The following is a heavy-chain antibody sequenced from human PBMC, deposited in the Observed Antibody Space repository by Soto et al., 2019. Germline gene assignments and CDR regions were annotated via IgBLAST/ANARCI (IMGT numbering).Heavy chain of an antibody. D-gene: IGHD6-6*01. CDR3: ARGRAGGQLRYYYGMDV. V-gene: IGHV1-69*01. J-gene: IGHJ6*02. Sequence: QVQLVQSGAEVKKPGSSVKVSCKASGGTFSSYAISWVRQAPGQGLEWMGGIIPSFGTANYAQKFQGRVRITADEPTSTAYMELSSLRSEDTAVYYCARGRAGGQLRYYYGMDVWGQGTTVTVSS. CDR1: GGTFSSYA. CDR2: IIPSFGTA.